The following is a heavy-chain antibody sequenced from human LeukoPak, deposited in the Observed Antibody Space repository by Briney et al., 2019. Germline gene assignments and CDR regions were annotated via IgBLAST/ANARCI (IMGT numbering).Heavy chain of an antibody. J-gene: IGHJ4*02. CDR1: GYSINSGYY. D-gene: IGHD3-10*01. CDR3: AKDDAWLRFGE. V-gene: IGHV3-23*01. Sequence: LSLTCTVSGYSINSGYYWGWIRQPPGKGLEWVSGISPSGDITYYADSVKGRFTISRDNSKNTLYLEVISLTAEDTAVYYCAKDDAWLRFGEWSQGTLVTVSS. CDR2: ISPSGDIT.